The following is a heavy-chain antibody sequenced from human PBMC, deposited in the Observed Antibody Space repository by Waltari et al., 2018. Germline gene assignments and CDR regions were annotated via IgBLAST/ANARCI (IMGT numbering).Heavy chain of an antibody. J-gene: IGHJ5*02. D-gene: IGHD6-19*01. CDR3: ARDRLAVAGTGWFDP. CDR2: ISSSSSYI. CDR1: GFTFSSYS. V-gene: IGHV3-21*01. Sequence: EVQLVESGGGLVKPGGSLSLSCAASGFTFSSYSMNWVRQPPGKGLEWVSSISSSSSYIYYADSVKGRFTISRDNAKNSLYLQMNSLRAEDTAVYYCARDRLAVAGTGWFDPWGQGTLVTVSS.